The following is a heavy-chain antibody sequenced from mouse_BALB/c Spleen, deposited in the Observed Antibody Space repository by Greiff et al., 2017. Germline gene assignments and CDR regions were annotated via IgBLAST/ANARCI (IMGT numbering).Heavy chain of an antibody. CDR3: ATLPLTGSAMDY. CDR1: GFSLTSYG. V-gene: IGHV2-2*02. J-gene: IGHJ4*01. D-gene: IGHD4-1*01. Sequence: VQLVESGPGLVQPSQSLSITCTVSGFSLTSYGVHWVRQSPGKGLEWLGVIWSGGSTAYNAAFISRLSISKDNSKSQVFFKMNSLQANDTAIYYCATLPLTGSAMDYWGQGTSVTVSS. CDR2: IWSGGST.